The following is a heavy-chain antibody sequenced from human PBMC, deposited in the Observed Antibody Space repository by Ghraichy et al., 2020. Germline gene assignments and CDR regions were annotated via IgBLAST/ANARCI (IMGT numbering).Heavy chain of an antibody. D-gene: IGHD2-15*01. CDR3: ATSHHGDFVGVNF. CDR1: VFTFSDYY. CDR2: ISVTGRSI. Sequence: LNISCAASVFTFSDYYMSCIRQAPGKGLEWVSYISVTGRSIYYADSVKGRFTISRDNAKNSVSLQINTRIAEDTAVSCCATSHHGDFVGVNFWAQGPLVTVSS. J-gene: IGHJ4*02. V-gene: IGHV3-11*01.